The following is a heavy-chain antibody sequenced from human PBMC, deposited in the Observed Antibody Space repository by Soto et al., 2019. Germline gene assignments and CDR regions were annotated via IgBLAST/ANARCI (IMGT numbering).Heavy chain of an antibody. CDR1: GYSFTSYG. V-gene: IGHV1-18*01. D-gene: IGHD5-18*01. CDR3: GRCRTDSYAMDV. Sequence: QVHLVQSGSDVEKPGASVKVSCKASGYSFTSYGIGWVRQVPGQGPEWMGCISPYNGRTNYAQSVKGRVVMTTDISTNTVYLELRSLRSDESAIYYCGRCRTDSYAMDVWGQGTTVTVSS. CDR2: ISPYNGRT. J-gene: IGHJ6*02.